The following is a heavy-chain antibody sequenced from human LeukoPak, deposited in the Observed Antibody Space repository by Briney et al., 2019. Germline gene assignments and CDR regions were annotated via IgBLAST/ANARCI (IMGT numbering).Heavy chain of an antibody. V-gene: IGHV2-5*02. Sequence: SGPTLVNPTQTLTLTCTFSGFSLSTSGVGVGWSRQPPGKALEWLAIIYWDDEKSYIPSPKSRPTITKDTSKNQVVLTMTNMDPVDTATYYCAHSSPSVYCSSTSCHDDAFDIWGQGTMVTVSS. CDR3: AHSSPSVYCSSTSCHDDAFDI. J-gene: IGHJ3*02. D-gene: IGHD2-2*01. CDR1: GFSLSTSGVG. CDR2: IYWDDEK.